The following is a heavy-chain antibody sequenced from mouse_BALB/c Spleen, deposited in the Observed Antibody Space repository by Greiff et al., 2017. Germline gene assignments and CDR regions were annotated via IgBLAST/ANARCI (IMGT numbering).Heavy chain of an antibody. J-gene: IGHJ3*01. CDR1: GFTFSSYA. V-gene: IGHV5-6-5*01. Sequence: EVKLVESGGGLVKPGGSLKLSCAASGFTFSSYAMSWVRQTPEKRLEWVASISSGGSTYYPDSVKGRFTISRDNARNILYLQMSSLRSEDTAMYYCGRGYDYDGWFAYWGQGTLVTVSA. CDR3: GRGYDYDGWFAY. CDR2: ISSGGST. D-gene: IGHD2-4*01.